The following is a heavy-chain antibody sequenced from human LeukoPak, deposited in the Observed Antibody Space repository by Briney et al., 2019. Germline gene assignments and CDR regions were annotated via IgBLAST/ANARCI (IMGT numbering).Heavy chain of an antibody. V-gene: IGHV4-31*03. CDR1: GGSIISGGYY. CDR3: AKSGDGDNFDY. CDR2: IYYSGTT. D-gene: IGHD5-24*01. Sequence: SETLSLTCTVSGGSIISGGYYWSWIRQHPGKGLEWIGYIYYSGTTYYNPSLKSRVTISVDTSNNQFSLKVTSVTAADTAVYYCAKSGDGDNFDYWGQGTLVTVSS. J-gene: IGHJ4*02.